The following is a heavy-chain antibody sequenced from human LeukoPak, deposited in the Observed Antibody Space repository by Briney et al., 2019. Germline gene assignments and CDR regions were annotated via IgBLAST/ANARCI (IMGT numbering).Heavy chain of an antibody. Sequence: GGPLRLSCTTSGLTFSTSGFNWVRQAPGKGLEWVATIGPTGFDRYHADSIKGRFTISRDTANNFLYLQMDSLRAEDTAVYYCATETNGRHYDYWGQGTLLTVSS. J-gene: IGHJ4*02. CDR3: ATETNGRHYDY. D-gene: IGHD1-14*01. V-gene: IGHV3-21*06. CDR1: GLTFSTSG. CDR2: IGPTGFDR.